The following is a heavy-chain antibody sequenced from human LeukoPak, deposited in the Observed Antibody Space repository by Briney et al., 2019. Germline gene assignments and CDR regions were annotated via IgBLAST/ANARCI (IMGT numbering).Heavy chain of an antibody. CDR1: GGSISNSSYY. CDR2: IYYSGST. CDR3: ARYASSVWPLDAFDI. Sequence: PSETLSLTCTVSGGSISNSSYYWGWIRQPPGKGLEWIGSIYYSGSTYYNPSLKSRVTISVDTSKNQFSLKLSSVTAADTAVYYCARYASSVWPLDAFDIWGQGTMVTVSS. V-gene: IGHV4-39*01. J-gene: IGHJ3*02. D-gene: IGHD6-19*01.